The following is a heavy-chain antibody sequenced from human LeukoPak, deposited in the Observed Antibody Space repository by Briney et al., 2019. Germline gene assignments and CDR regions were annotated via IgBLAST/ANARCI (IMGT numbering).Heavy chain of an antibody. CDR2: ISLTGRT. J-gene: IGHJ4*02. V-gene: IGHV4-4*02. CDR1: GGSISSTNW. Sequence: SETLSLTCGVSGGSISSTNWWSWVRQPPGQGLEWIGEISLTGRTNYNPSLNGRVTISVDTSKNQFSLKLSSVTAADTAVYYCARRDYYDTVDYWGQGTLVTVSS. D-gene: IGHD3-22*01. CDR3: ARRDYYDTVDY.